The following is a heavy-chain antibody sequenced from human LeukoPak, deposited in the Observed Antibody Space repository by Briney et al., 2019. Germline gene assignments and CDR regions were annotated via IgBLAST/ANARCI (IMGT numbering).Heavy chain of an antibody. CDR1: GYTFTGYY. D-gene: IGHD5-18*01. Sequence: GASVKVSCKASGYTFTGYYMHWVRQAPGQGLEWMGWINPNSGGTNYAQKFQGRVTMTRDTSISTAYMELSRLRSDDTAVYYCARTWIQRWLHYYYGMDVWGQGTTVTVSS. CDR2: INPNSGGT. V-gene: IGHV1-2*02. J-gene: IGHJ6*02. CDR3: ARTWIQRWLHYYYGMDV.